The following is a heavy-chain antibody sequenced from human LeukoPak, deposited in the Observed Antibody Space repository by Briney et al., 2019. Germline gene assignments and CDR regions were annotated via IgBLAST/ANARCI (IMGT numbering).Heavy chain of an antibody. Sequence: PGGSLRLSCAASGFTFSNYAMTWVRQAPGKGLEWVSGTSGGGDTTHYADSVKGRFTISRDNSKNMVYLQMDSLRAEDTAVCYCATQWSVGGPTWNYMDVWGKGTTVTVSS. CDR3: ATQWSVGGPTWNYMDV. CDR2: TSGGGDTT. D-gene: IGHD2-15*01. V-gene: IGHV3-23*01. CDR1: GFTFSNYA. J-gene: IGHJ6*03.